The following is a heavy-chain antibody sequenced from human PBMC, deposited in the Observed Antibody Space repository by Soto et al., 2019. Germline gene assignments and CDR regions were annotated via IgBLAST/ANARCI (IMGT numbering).Heavy chain of an antibody. V-gene: IGHV3-66*01. J-gene: IGHJ4*02. CDR3: QRTTDGGLFDY. D-gene: IGHD1-1*01. CDR2: IYSGGST. Sequence: VQLVESGGGVVQPGRSLRLSCAASGFTFSSNYMSWVRQAPGKGLEWVSVIYSGGSTYYADSVKGRFTISRDNSKNTLYLQMNSLRAEDTAVYYCQRTTDGGLFDYWGQGTLVTVSS. CDR1: GFTFSSNY.